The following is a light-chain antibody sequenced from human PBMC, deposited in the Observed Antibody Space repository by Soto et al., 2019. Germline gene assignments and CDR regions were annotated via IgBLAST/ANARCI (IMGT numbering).Light chain of an antibody. Sequence: DIVMTQSPATLSVSPGERVTLSCRASQSINNKVAWYQQKPGQAPRLLIYGASTRATGISARFSGSGSGTEFTLTISSLQSEDFALYYCQQYNNWPPITFGQGTRLEIK. CDR2: GAS. V-gene: IGKV3-15*01. CDR1: QSINNK. CDR3: QQYNNWPPIT. J-gene: IGKJ5*01.